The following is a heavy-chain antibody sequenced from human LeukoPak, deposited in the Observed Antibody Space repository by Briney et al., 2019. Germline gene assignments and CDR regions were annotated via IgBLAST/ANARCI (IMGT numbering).Heavy chain of an antibody. CDR2: IYYSGST. CDR3: AGVGSSWYANFDGSGDI. J-gene: IGHJ4*02. CDR1: GGSISSSSYY. V-gene: IGHV4-39*07. D-gene: IGHD6-13*01. Sequence: SETLSLTCTVSGGSISSSSYYWGWIRQPPGKGLEWIGSIYYSGSTYYNPSLKSRVTISVDTSKNQFSLKLSSVTAADTAVYYCAGVGSSWYANFDGSGDIWGQGTLVTVSS.